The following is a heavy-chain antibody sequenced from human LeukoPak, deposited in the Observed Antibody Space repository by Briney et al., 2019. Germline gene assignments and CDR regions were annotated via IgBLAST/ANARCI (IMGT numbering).Heavy chain of an antibody. V-gene: IGHV1-69*04. CDR2: IIPILGIA. D-gene: IGHD4-17*01. CDR3: ATQDYGDYYY. Sequence: SVKVSCKASGGTLSSYAISWVRQAPGQGLEWMGRIIPILGIANYAQKFQGRVTITADKSTSTAYMELSSLRSEDTAVYYCATQDYGDYYYWGQGTLVTVSS. J-gene: IGHJ4*02. CDR1: GGTLSSYA.